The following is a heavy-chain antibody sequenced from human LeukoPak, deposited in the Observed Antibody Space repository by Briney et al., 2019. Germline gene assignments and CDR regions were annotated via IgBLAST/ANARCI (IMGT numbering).Heavy chain of an antibody. CDR1: GFTFSSYA. J-gene: IGHJ4*02. Sequence: GRSLRLSCAASGFTFSSYAMSWVRQVPGKGLEWVSRIGGSGGTTYYADSVKGRFTISRDNSNNTLYLEMNSLRAEDTALYYCAKIWSGGYFNSWGQGTLVTVSS. V-gene: IGHV3-23*01. CDR2: IGGSGGTT. CDR3: AKIWSGGYFNS. D-gene: IGHD3-10*01.